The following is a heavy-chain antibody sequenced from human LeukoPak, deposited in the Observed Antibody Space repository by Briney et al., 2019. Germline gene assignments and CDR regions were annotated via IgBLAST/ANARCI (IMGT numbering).Heavy chain of an antibody. CDR3: ARSNNDGDYLGVGFDY. Sequence: ASVKVSCKASGYTFSSYAMNWVRQAPGQGLEWMGWINTKTGNPTYAQGFTGRFVFSLDTSVSTAYLQISSLQAEDTAVYYCARSNNDGDYLGVGFDYWGQGTLVTVSS. V-gene: IGHV7-4-1*02. D-gene: IGHD4-17*01. J-gene: IGHJ4*02. CDR1: GYTFSSYA. CDR2: INTKTGNP.